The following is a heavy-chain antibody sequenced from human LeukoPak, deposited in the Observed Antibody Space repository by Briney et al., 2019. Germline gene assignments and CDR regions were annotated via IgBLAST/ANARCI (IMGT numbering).Heavy chain of an antibody. V-gene: IGHV4-4*07. D-gene: IGHD3-3*01. J-gene: IGHJ5*02. CDR2: IHTSGTT. Sequence: SETLSLTCSVSGDSMYSHYWSFIRQAAGTGLEWIGRIHTSGTTYYNPSLKSRVTLSIDTSMNQFSLRLTSVPAADTAVYYCARGDYYDGGGRNWFDPWGQGTLVTVSP. CDR3: ARGDYYDGGGRNWFDP. CDR1: GDSMYSHY.